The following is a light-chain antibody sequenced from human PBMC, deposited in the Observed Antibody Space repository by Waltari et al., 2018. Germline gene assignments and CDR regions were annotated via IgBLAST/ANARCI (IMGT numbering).Light chain of an antibody. CDR3: QHYLRLPVT. CDR1: QSVGRT. CDR2: GAS. Sequence: ERVSTQSPGTRSLSPGQTATLSCRASQSVGRTLAWYQQKSGRAPRLLIYGASIRDTGIPDRFSSSGSGTDFSLTIREVEPEDLEVYHCQHYLRLPVTFGQGTKVEI. V-gene: IGKV3-20*01. J-gene: IGKJ1*01.